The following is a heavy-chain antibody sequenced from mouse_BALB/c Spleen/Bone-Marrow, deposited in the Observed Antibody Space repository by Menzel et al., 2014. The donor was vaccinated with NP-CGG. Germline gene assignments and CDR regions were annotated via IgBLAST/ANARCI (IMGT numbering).Heavy chain of an antibody. D-gene: IGHD1-2*01. CDR1: GFDFSRYW. V-gene: IGHV4-1*02. Sequence: EVMLVESGGGLVQPGGSLKLSCAASGFDFSRYWMSWVRQAPGKGLEWIGEISPDSSTINYTPSLKDKFIISRDNAKNTLYLQRSKVRSEDTALYYCARMHYYGYVAYWGQGTLVTVSA. J-gene: IGHJ3*01. CDR2: ISPDSSTI. CDR3: ARMHYYGYVAY.